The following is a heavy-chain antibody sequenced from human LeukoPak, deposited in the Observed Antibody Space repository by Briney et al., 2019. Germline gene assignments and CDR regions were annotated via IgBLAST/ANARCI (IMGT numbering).Heavy chain of an antibody. CDR2: INHSGST. Sequence: PSETLSLTCAVYGVSFSGYYWSWIRQPPGKGLEWIGEINHSGSTNYNPSLKSRVTISVDTSKNQFSLKLSSVTAADTAVYYCARGPDYWGQGTLVTVSS. CDR3: ARGPDY. CDR1: GVSFSGYY. J-gene: IGHJ4*02. V-gene: IGHV4-34*01.